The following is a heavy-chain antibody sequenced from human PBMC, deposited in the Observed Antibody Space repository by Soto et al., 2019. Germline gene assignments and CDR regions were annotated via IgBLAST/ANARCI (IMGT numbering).Heavy chain of an antibody. J-gene: IGHJ6*03. D-gene: IGHD6-13*01. CDR3: ARGYSSSWYVSTTYYYYYMDV. V-gene: IGHV4-59*01. CDR1: GGSISSYY. CDR2: IYYSGST. Sequence: SETLSLTCTVSGGSISSYYWSWIRQPPGKGLEWIGYIYYSGSTNYNPSLKSRVTISVDTSKNQFSLKLSSVTAADTAVYYCARGYSSSWYVSTTYYYYYMDVWGKGTTVTVSS.